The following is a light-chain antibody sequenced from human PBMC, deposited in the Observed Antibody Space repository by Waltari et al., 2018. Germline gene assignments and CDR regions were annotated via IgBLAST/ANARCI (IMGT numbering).Light chain of an antibody. Sequence: IQMNQSPTTLSALVGDRVTLTCRASQSISFWLAWYQHKPGKAPNLLIHRASDLQSGVPSRFSGSGSGTEFTLTISSLQAEDVAVYYCQQYYSTPFTFGPGTKVDIK. J-gene: IGKJ3*01. V-gene: IGKV1-5*03. CDR3: QQYYSTPFT. CDR2: RAS. CDR1: QSISFW.